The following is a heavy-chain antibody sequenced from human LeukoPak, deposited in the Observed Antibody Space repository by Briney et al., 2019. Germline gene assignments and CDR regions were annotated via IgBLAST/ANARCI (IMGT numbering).Heavy chain of an antibody. D-gene: IGHD5-12*01. CDR3: ARDKATYYHYYHMNV. Sequence: GGSLRLSCAASGFTFSSYGMSWVRQAPGKGLEWVSAISGSGGSTYYADSVKGRFTISRDNAKNSLYLQMSSLRAEDTAVYFCARDKATYYHYYHMNVWGKGTTVTISS. V-gene: IGHV3-23*01. CDR2: ISGSGGST. CDR1: GFTFSSYG. J-gene: IGHJ6*03.